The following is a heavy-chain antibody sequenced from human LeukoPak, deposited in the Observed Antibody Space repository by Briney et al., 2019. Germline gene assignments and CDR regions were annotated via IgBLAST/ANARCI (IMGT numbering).Heavy chain of an antibody. Sequence: SETLSLTCTVSGGSISSYYWSWIRQPPGKGLEWIGYIYYSGSTNYNPSLKSRVTISVDTSKSQFSLKLSSVTAADTAVYYCARGSGTAMDNWFDPWGQGTLVTVSS. D-gene: IGHD5-18*01. CDR2: IYYSGST. V-gene: IGHV4-59*01. CDR1: GGSISSYY. CDR3: ARGSGTAMDNWFDP. J-gene: IGHJ5*02.